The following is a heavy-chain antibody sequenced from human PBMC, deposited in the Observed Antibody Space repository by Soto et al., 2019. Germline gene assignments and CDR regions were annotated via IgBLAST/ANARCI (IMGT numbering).Heavy chain of an antibody. J-gene: IGHJ3*02. CDR2: INHSGST. V-gene: IGHV4-34*01. CDR3: ADGYSSGWHGHDAFVI. D-gene: IGHD6-19*01. Sequence: SETLSLTCAVYGGSFSGYYWSWIRQPPGKGLEWIGEINHSGSTNYNPSLKSRVTISVNTSKNQFSLKLSSVTAADTAVYYCADGYSSGWHGHDAFVISGPTTMVTV. CDR1: GGSFSGYY.